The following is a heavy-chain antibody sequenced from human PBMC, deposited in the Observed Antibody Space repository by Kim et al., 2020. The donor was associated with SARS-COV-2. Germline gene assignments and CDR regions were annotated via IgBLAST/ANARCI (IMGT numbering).Heavy chain of an antibody. CDR3: VRDLRGIIPFYP. D-gene: IGHD3-10*01. CDR1: GYTFSSYG. Sequence: ASVKVSCKASGYTFSSYGISWVRQAPGQGLEWMGWISGVTGNTKYAQKFQGRVTVTTDTPTSTAYMELRSLRSDDTAMYYCVRDLRGIIPFYPWGQGTLV. V-gene: IGHV1-18*01. CDR2: ISGVTGNT. J-gene: IGHJ5*02.